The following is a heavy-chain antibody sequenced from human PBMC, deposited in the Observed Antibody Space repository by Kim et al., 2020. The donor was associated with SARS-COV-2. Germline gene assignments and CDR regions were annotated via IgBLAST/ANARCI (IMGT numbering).Heavy chain of an antibody. Sequence: GGSLRLSCAASGFTFSSYGMHWVRQAPGKGLEWVAVIWYDGSNKYYADSVKGRFTISRDNSKNTLYLQMNSLRAEDTAVYYCARDAKYYDILTGYYPSYYYYGMDGWGQGTTATVS. V-gene: IGHV3-33*01. CDR1: GFTFSSYG. D-gene: IGHD3-9*01. CDR2: IWYDGSNK. CDR3: ARDAKYYDILTGYYPSYYYYGMDG. J-gene: IGHJ6*02.